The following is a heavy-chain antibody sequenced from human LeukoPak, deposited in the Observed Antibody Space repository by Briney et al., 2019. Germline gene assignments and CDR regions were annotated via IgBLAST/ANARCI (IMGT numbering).Heavy chain of an antibody. V-gene: IGHV3-30*09. CDR3: ARGIAAAGSFDY. J-gene: IGHJ4*02. D-gene: IGHD6-25*01. CDR2: ISYDGSNK. CDR1: GFTFSISA. Sequence: GGSLRHSSADSGFTFSISAIYWVRQAPGKGLEWVAVISYDGSNKYYADSVKGRFAISRDNSKYPLYLQMNSLRAEDTAVYYCARGIAAAGSFDYEGQGKVTTVSS.